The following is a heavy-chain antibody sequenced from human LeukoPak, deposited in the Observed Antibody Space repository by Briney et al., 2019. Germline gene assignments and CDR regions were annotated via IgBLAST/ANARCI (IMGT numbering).Heavy chain of an antibody. CDR3: ARPTKRGKYCRTTSCSTQFDY. V-gene: IGHV1-46*01. J-gene: IGHJ4*02. CDR2: INPSGGST. D-gene: IGHD2-2*02. Sequence: GASVKVSCKASGYTFTSYYMHWLRQAPGQGLEWMGIINPSGGSTSYAQKFQGRVTMTRDTSTSAVYMELSSLRSEDTAVYYCARPTKRGKYCRTTSCSTQFDYWGQGTLVTVSS. CDR1: GYTFTSYY.